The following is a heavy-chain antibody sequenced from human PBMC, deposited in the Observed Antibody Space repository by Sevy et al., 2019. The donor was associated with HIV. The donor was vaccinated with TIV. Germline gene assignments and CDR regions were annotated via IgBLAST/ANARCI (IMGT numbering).Heavy chain of an antibody. J-gene: IGHJ4*02. Sequence: GGSLRLSCAASGFTFSSYWMTWVRQAPGKGLEWVANIKQDMSEKYYADSVKGRFTISRDNARNSLYQQMESLRAEDTAVYYCVRAQQVIMLVVIGGLYFDFWGQGTLVTVSS. CDR1: GFTFSSYW. CDR2: IKQDMSEK. V-gene: IGHV3-7*01. D-gene: IGHD3-3*01. CDR3: VRAQQVIMLVVIGGLYFDF.